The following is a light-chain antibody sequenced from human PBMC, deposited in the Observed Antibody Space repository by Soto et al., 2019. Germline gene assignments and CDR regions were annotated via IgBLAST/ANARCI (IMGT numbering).Light chain of an antibody. V-gene: IGLV2-8*01. CDR1: SSDVGGYNY. CDR3: SSYAGGNNLL. Sequence: QSVLTQPPSASGSPGQSVTISCTGTSSDVGGYNYVSWYQQHPGKAPKLMIYEVSKRPSGVPDRFSGSKSGNTASLTASGLQAEDEADYYCSSYAGGNNLLFGGGTKLTVL. J-gene: IGLJ3*02. CDR2: EVS.